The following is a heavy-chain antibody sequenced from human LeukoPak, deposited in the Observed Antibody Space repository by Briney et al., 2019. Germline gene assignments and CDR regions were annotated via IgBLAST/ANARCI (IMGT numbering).Heavy chain of an antibody. D-gene: IGHD3-22*01. CDR2: ISGSGGST. J-gene: IGHJ4*02. CDR3: AKDDYYDSSGYYSGGGY. CDR1: GFTFSSYA. Sequence: GGSLRLSCAASGFTFSSYAMSWVRQAPGKGLEWVSAISGSGGSTYYADSVKGRFTISRDNSKNTLYLQMNSLRAEDTAVYYCAKDDYYDSSGYYSGGGYWGQGTLVTVSS. V-gene: IGHV3-23*01.